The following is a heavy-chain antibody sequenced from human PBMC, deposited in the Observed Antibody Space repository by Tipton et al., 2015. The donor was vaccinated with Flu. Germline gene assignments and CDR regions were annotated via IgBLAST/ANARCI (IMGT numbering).Heavy chain of an antibody. CDR1: GFTFSSYG. D-gene: IGHD4-23*01. CDR2: ISYDGSNK. CDR3: AKDLDYGGNSGPFYFDY. J-gene: IGHJ4*02. V-gene: IGHV3-30*18. Sequence: QVQLVQSGGGVVQPGRSLRLSCAASGFTFSSYGMHWVRQAPGKGLEWVAVISYDGSNKYYADSVKGRFTISRDNSKNTLYLQMNSLRAEDTAVYYCAKDLDYGGNSGPFYFDYGGQGTLVTVSS.